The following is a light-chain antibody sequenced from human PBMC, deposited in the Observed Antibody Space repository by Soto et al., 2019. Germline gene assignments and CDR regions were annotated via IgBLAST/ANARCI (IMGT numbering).Light chain of an antibody. CDR3: HQYCSSPRT. V-gene: IGKV3-20*01. J-gene: IGKJ2*01. CDR1: QSVNSNF. Sequence: EIVLPQSPCTLSLSPGERATLSCRASQSVNSNFFAWYQQKPGQAPRLLIYGVSTRATGIPDRFSGSGSGTDFTLTISRLEPEDFAIYYYHQYCSSPRTVGQRTKLEIK. CDR2: GVS.